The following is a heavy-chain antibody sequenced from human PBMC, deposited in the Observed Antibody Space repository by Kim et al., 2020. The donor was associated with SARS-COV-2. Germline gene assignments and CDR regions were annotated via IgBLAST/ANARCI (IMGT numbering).Heavy chain of an antibody. CDR3: ARGLTLQQQLVLYYYYGMDV. D-gene: IGHD6-13*01. Sequence: SETLSLTCAVYGGSFSGYYWSWIRQPPGKGLEWIGEINHSGSTNYNPSLKSRVTISVDTSKNQFSLKLSSVTAADTAVYYCARGLTLQQQLVLYYYYGMDVWGQGTTVTVSS. J-gene: IGHJ6*02. CDR2: INHSGST. CDR1: GGSFSGYY. V-gene: IGHV4-34*01.